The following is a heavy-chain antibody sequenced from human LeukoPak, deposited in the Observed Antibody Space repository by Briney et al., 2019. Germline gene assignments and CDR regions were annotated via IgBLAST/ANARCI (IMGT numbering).Heavy chain of an antibody. J-gene: IGHJ4*02. Sequence: GGSLRLSCAASGFTFSSYGMHWVGQAPGKGLEWVAVISYDGSNKYYADSVKGRFTISRDNSKNTLYLQMNSLRAEDTAVYYCAKSRITMVRGVLYYFDYWGQGTLVTVSS. D-gene: IGHD3-10*01. V-gene: IGHV3-30*18. CDR3: AKSRITMVRGVLYYFDY. CDR2: ISYDGSNK. CDR1: GFTFSSYG.